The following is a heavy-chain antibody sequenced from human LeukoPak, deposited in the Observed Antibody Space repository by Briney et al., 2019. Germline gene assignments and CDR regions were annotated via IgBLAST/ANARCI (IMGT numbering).Heavy chain of an antibody. Sequence: SETLSLTCTVSGGSLSSYYWTWLRQPPGKRLEWIGYIYYSGSTNYNPSLKSRVTVSVDTSKKQFSLKLSSVTAADTAVYYCARVYGSGYDFRGAFDIWGQGTMVTVSS. CDR2: IYYSGST. V-gene: IGHV4-59*01. CDR3: ARVYGSGYDFRGAFDI. CDR1: GGSLSSYY. J-gene: IGHJ3*02. D-gene: IGHD5-12*01.